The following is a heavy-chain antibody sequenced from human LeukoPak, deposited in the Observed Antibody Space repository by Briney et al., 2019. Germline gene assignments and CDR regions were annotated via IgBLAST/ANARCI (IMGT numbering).Heavy chain of an antibody. CDR1: GGSISSTNW. J-gene: IGHJ6*02. CDR2: IYHSGST. Sequence: KTSGTLSLTCAVSGGSISSTNWWSWVRQPPGKGLEWIGEIYHSGSTNYNPSLKSRVTIFVEKSKNQFSLKLNSVTAADTAVYYCARVLDYYYGMDVWGQGTTVTVSS. V-gene: IGHV4-4*02. CDR3: ARVLDYYYGMDV.